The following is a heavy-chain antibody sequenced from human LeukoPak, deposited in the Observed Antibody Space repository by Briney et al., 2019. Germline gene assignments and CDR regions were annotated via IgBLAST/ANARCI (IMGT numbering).Heavy chain of an antibody. CDR1: GFTFSSSG. J-gene: IGHJ6*03. V-gene: IGHV3-30*19. CDR3: ARDRGGCSSTSCYAMDV. Sequence: PGGSLRLSCAASGFTFSSSGMHWVRQAPGKGLEWVAVISYHGSNKYYADSVKGRFTISRDNSKNTLYLQMNSLRPEDTAVYYCARDRGGCSSTSCYAMDVWGKGTTVTVSS. CDR2: ISYHGSNK. D-gene: IGHD2-2*01.